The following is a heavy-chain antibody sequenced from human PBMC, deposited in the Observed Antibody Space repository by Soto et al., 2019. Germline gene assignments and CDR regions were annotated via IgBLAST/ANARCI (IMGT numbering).Heavy chain of an antibody. V-gene: IGHV1-3*01. D-gene: IGHD3-22*01. Sequence: ASVKVSCKASGYTFTSYAMHWVRQAPGQRLEWMGWINAGNGNTKYSKKFQGRVTITRDTSASTAYMELSSLRSEDTAVYYCARERLTYYYDSSGKGLYGMDVWGQGTTVTVSS. CDR3: ARERLTYYYDSSGKGLYGMDV. CDR1: GYTFTSYA. J-gene: IGHJ6*02. CDR2: INAGNGNT.